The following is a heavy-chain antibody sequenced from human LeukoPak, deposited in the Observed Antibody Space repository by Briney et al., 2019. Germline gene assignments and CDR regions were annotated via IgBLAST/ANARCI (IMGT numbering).Heavy chain of an antibody. V-gene: IGHV1-58*01. CDR1: GFTFTSSA. CDR3: ARGRYCSGGSCHANHYYYGMDV. D-gene: IGHD2-15*01. Sequence: SVKVSCTASGFTFTSSAVQWVRQAHGQRLEWIGWIVVDSGNTNYAQKFQERVTMTRNTSISTAYMELSSLRSEDTAVYYCARGRYCSGGSCHANHYYYGMDVWGQGTTVTVSS. CDR2: IVVDSGNT. J-gene: IGHJ6*02.